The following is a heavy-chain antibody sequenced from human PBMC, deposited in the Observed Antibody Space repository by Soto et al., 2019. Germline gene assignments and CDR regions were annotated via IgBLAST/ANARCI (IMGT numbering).Heavy chain of an antibody. Sequence: PGGSLRLSCPTSGFPSSDYYMSWIRQAPGKGLEWLSHISPKSTYRNYADSVKGRFTIPRDNTKSSLFLQMNSLGVEDTAVYYCVRGGGGGRFEHWGQGVLVTVSS. D-gene: IGHD2-21*01. CDR1: GFPSSDYY. CDR2: ISPKSTYR. J-gene: IGHJ4*02. CDR3: VRGGGGGRFEH. V-gene: IGHV3-11*06.